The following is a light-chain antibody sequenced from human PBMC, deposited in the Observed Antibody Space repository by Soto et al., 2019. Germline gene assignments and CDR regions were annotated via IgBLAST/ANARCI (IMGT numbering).Light chain of an antibody. J-gene: IGKJ1*01. CDR2: DAS. CDR3: QQYNSYST. Sequence: DIQMTQSPSTLSASVGDRVTITCRASQSISSWLAWYQQKPGKAPKLLIYDASSLESGVPSRFSGSGSGTEFTLTFSSLQPDDFATYYCQQYNSYSTFGQVTKVEIK. CDR1: QSISSW. V-gene: IGKV1-5*01.